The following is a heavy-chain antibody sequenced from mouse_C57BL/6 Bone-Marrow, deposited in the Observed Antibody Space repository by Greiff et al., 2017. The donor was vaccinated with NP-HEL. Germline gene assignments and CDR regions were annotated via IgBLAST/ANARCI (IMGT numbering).Heavy chain of an antibody. J-gene: IGHJ1*03. CDR1: GFTFSSYT. CDR3: ARECGKEYFDV. V-gene: IGHV5-4*01. CDR2: ISDGGSYT. D-gene: IGHD1-1*02. Sequence: EVMLVESGGGLVKPGGSLKLSCAASGFTFSSYTMSWVRQTPEKGLEWVANISDGGSYTYYPDNVKGRFTITRDNAKNNLYLQMSHLKSEDTAMYYCARECGKEYFDVWGTGTTVTVSS.